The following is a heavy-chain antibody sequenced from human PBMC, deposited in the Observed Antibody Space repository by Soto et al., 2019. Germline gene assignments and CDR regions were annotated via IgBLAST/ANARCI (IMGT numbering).Heavy chain of an antibody. CDR1: GFTFSSYS. J-gene: IGHJ6*02. CDR3: ARDRSHSSGWYNYYYYGMDV. Sequence: EVQLVESGGGLVKPGGSLRLSCPASGFTFSSYSMNWVRQAPGKGLEWVSSISSSSSYIYYADSVKGRFTISRDNAKNSLYLQMNSLRAEDTAVYYCARDRSHSSGWYNYYYYGMDVWGQGTTVTVSS. V-gene: IGHV3-21*01. CDR2: ISSSSSYI. D-gene: IGHD6-19*01.